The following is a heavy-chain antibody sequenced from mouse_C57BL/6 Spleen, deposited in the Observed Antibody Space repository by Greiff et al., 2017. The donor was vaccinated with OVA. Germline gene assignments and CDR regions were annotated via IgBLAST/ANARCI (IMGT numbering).Heavy chain of an antibody. CDR1: GYTFTSYW. V-gene: IGHV1-69*01. CDR3: ARYDYHYAMDY. Sequence: QVQLQQPGAELVMPGASVKLSCKASGYTFTSYWMHWVKPRPGQGLEWIGEIDPSDSYTNYNQKFKGKSTLTVDKSSSTAYMQLSSLTSEDSAVYYSARYDYHYAMDYWGQGTSVTVSS. J-gene: IGHJ4*01. CDR2: IDPSDSYT. D-gene: IGHD2-4*01.